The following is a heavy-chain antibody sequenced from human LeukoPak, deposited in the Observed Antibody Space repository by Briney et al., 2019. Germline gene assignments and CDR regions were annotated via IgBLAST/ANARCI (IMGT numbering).Heavy chain of an antibody. CDR3: ARVSPAVGAFDI. Sequence: SETLSLTCTVSGGXISSSYCSWIRQPPGKGLEWIGDFYYSGSSNYNPSLKSRVTISGDTSKNQFSLKLSSVTAADTAIYYCARVSPAVGAFDIWGRGTMVTVSS. D-gene: IGHD6-13*01. CDR1: GGXISSSY. CDR2: FYYSGSS. V-gene: IGHV4-59*01. J-gene: IGHJ3*02.